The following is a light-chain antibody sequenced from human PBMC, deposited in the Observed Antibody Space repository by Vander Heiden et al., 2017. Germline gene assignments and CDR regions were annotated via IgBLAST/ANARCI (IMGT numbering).Light chain of an antibody. CDR2: DVT. Sequence: LTQPASVSGSPGQSISISCTGTYSDVGAYDSVSWYQQHPGGGPKLLIFDVTNRPSGVSHRFSGSASGNTASLTISGLQADDEADYYCSSYTTSSTYVFGAGTKVTVL. CDR3: SSYTTSSTYV. J-gene: IGLJ1*01. V-gene: IGLV2-14*03. CDR1: YSDVGAYDS.